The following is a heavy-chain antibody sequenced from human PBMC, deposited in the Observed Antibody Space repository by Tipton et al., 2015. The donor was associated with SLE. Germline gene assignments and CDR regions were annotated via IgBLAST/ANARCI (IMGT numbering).Heavy chain of an antibody. CDR1: GFTFSNYG. J-gene: IGHJ6*02. D-gene: IGHD3-10*01. CDR2: IWYDGSNK. CDR3: AKDGTPYGSGNSYYGMDV. V-gene: IGHV3-33*06. Sequence: SLRLSCAASGFTFSNYGMHWVRQAPGKGLEWVAVIWYDGSNKYYADSVKGRFTISRDNSKNTLYLQMNSLRAEDTAAYYCAKDGTPYGSGNSYYGMDVWGQGTTVTVSS.